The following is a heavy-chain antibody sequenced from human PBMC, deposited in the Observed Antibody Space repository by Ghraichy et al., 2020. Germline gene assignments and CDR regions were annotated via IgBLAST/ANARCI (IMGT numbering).Heavy chain of an antibody. D-gene: IGHD5-12*01. J-gene: IGHJ4*02. V-gene: IGHV1-2*02. CDR2: INPNSGGT. CDR1: GYTFTGYY. Sequence: ASVKVSCKASGYTFTGYYMHWVRQAPGQGLEWMGWINPNSGGTNYAQKFQGRVTMTRDTSISTAYMELSRLRSDDTAVYYCAKAIGYSGYDPSIDCFDYWGQGTLVTVSS. CDR3: AKAIGYSGYDPSIDCFDY.